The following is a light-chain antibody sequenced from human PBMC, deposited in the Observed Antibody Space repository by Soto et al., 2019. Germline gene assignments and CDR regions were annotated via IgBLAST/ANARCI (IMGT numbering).Light chain of an antibody. CDR3: QQYDYWRLT. J-gene: IGKJ4*01. Sequence: EILMTQSPSTLSVSLGERATISCRASQSIGSKLAWYQQKPGQAPRLLIFGASTWATGIPARFRGSGSGTDFTLTITILQLEAFGVDFCQQYDYWRLTFGGGTKVEIK. V-gene: IGKV3D-15*01. CDR2: GAS. CDR1: QSIGSK.